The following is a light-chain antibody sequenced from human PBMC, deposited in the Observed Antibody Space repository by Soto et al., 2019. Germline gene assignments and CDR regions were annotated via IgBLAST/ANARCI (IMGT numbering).Light chain of an antibody. CDR1: QSISNW. J-gene: IGKJ1*01. CDR2: KAS. CDR3: QHYNSYSEA. Sequence: DIQMTQSPATLSASIGDRVTITCRASQSISNWLAWYQQKPGKAPKLLIYKASILESGVPSRFNGSGSGTEFTLTISSLQPDDFATYYCQHYNSYSEAFGQGTKVAI. V-gene: IGKV1-5*03.